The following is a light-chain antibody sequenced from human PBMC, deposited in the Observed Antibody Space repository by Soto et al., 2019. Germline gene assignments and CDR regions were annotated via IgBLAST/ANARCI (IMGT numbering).Light chain of an antibody. CDR1: QGISNY. J-gene: IGKJ2*01. V-gene: IGKV1-33*01. CDR2: DAS. CDR3: QQYYDLPYT. Sequence: DIQMTQSPSSLSASVGDRVTIPCQASQGISNYLNWYQQKPGKAPKLLIHDASNLETGLPSRFSGSGSGTDFTFSISSLQPEDVATYYFQQYYDLPYTFGQGPKLEIK.